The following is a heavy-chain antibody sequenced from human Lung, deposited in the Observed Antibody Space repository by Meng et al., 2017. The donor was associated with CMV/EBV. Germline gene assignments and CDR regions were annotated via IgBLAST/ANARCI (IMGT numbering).Heavy chain of an antibody. V-gene: IGHV3-21*01. CDR3: ARGGGYYSF. Sequence: GESXKISCAASGFTFSSYSMNWVRQAPGKGLEWVSSISSSSSYIYYADSVKGRFTISRDNAKNSLYLQMNSLRAEDTVVYYCARGGGYYSFWGQGTLVTVSS. D-gene: IGHD3-22*01. CDR2: ISSSSSYI. J-gene: IGHJ4*02. CDR1: GFTFSSYS.